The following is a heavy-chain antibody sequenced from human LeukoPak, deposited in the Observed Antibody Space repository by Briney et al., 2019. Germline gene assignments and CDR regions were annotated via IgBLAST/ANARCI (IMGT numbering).Heavy chain of an antibody. CDR1: GFSFSSYG. D-gene: IGHD2-2*01. Sequence: PGGSLRLSCAASGFSFSSYGMHWVRQAPGKGLEWVAFIRYDGSNKHFVDSVKGRLTISRDNSKNTLYLQMNSLRPEGTAVYYWTKNSLSSASWRGFDYFYMDVWGTGTTVIVSS. J-gene: IGHJ6*03. CDR3: TKNSLSSASWRGFDYFYMDV. CDR2: IRYDGSNK. V-gene: IGHV3-30*02.